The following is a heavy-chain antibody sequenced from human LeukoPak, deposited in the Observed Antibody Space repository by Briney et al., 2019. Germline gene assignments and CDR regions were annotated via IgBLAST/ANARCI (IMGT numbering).Heavy chain of an antibody. CDR2: ISYDGSNK. D-gene: IGHD2-2*01. V-gene: IGHV3-30-3*01. CDR1: GFTFSSYA. J-gene: IGHJ6*02. Sequence: GGSLRLSSAASGFTFSSYAMHWVRQAPGKGLEWVAVISYDGSNKYYADSVKGRFTISRDNSKNTLYLQMNSLRAEDTAVYYCARDMYIVVVPAVPPPQTYGMDVWGQGTTVTVSS. CDR3: ARDMYIVVVPAVPPPQTYGMDV.